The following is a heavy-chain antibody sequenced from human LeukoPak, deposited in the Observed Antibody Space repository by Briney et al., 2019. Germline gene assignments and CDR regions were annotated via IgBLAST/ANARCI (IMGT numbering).Heavy chain of an antibody. J-gene: IGHJ4*02. CDR3: ARELIGGTVTPGL. Sequence: PGGSLRLSCAASGFSFSSYAMSWVRQAPGKGLEWVSGIISGGSTYYADSAKGRFTISRDNSKNTLYLQMNSLRAEDTAVYYCARELIGGTVTPGLWGQGTLVTVSS. CDR2: IISGGST. V-gene: IGHV3-23*01. CDR1: GFSFSSYA. D-gene: IGHD4-17*01.